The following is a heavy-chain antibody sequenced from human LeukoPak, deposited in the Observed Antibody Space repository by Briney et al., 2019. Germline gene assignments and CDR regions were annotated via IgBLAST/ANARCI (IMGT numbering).Heavy chain of an antibody. Sequence: SETLSLTCTVSGGSISNSSYYWAWIRQPPGKGLEWIGYVFYNGLTSYNPSLKTRVTISMDTSKTQFSLRLNSVTAADTAVYYCARHMSVTYDAFDIWGQGTVVTVSS. CDR2: VFYNGLT. V-gene: IGHV4-61*05. D-gene: IGHD2-21*02. J-gene: IGHJ3*02. CDR1: GGSISNSSYY. CDR3: ARHMSVTYDAFDI.